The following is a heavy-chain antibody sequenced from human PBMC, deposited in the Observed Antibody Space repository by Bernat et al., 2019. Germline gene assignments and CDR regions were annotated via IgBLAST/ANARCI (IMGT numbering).Heavy chain of an antibody. D-gene: IGHD5-24*01. Sequence: EVQLVESGGGLVQPGGSLRLSCAASGFTFNNYEMNWVRQAPGKGLEWVSFISSSGSTISYAESVKGRFTISRDNAKNSLYLQMNSLRAEDTAVYYCARDRRDAYNAHWGQGTLVTVSS. CDR3: ARDRRDAYNAH. CDR1: GFTFNNYE. CDR2: ISSSGSTI. J-gene: IGHJ4*02. V-gene: IGHV3-48*03.